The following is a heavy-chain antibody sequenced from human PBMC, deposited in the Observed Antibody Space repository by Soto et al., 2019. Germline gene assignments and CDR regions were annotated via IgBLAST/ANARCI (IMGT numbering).Heavy chain of an antibody. CDR3: ASLRSSPYIVSSSYYYGMDV. Sequence: GGSLRLSCAASGFTFSSYWMSWVRQAPGKGLEWVANIKQDGSEKYYVDSVKGRFTISRDNAKNSLYLQMNSLRAEDTAVYYCASLRSSPYIVSSSYYYGMDVWGQGTTVTVSS. CDR2: IKQDGSEK. D-gene: IGHD2-2*01. CDR1: GFTFSSYW. J-gene: IGHJ6*02. V-gene: IGHV3-7*05.